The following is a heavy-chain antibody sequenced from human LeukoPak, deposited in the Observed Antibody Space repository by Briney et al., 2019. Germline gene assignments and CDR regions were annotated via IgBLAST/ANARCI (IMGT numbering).Heavy chain of an antibody. CDR1: GFTLRSYA. V-gene: IGHV3-23*01. CDR2: ISGSGGKT. CDR3: AKDFRDGYNWNYYYYYGMDV. D-gene: IGHD5-24*01. Sequence: GGSLRLSCAASGFTLRSYAMSWVRQAPGKGLEWVSVISGSGGKTYYADSVKGRFTISRDNSKNTLYLQMNSLRAEDTAVYYCAKDFRDGYNWNYYYYYGMDVWGQGTTVTVSS. J-gene: IGHJ6*02.